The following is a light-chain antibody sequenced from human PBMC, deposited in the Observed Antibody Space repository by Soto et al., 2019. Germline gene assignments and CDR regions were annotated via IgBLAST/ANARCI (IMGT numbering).Light chain of an antibody. CDR3: QQRHMWPLT. J-gene: IGKJ5*01. CDR2: DAY. Sequence: VLTQSPVTLSLSPGERATLSCRASQSFRGLLAWYQQKPGQAPRLLIYDAYNRATGIPPRFSGSGSGTAFTLTISSLEPEDSAVYYCQQRHMWPLTFGQGTRLEIK. CDR1: QSFRGL. V-gene: IGKV3-11*01.